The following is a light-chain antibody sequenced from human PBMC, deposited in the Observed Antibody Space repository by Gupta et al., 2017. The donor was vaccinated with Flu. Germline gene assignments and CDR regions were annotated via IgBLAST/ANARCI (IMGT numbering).Light chain of an antibody. CDR1: NIGSKS. V-gene: IGLV3-21*02. Sequence: SYVLTQPPSVSVAPGQTATITCGGDNIGSKSAHWYQQKPGQAPVLVVYDNRDRPSRIPERFSGSNSGNTATLSISRVEAGDEADYYCQVWDRSSGDQVFGGGTTLTVL. CDR2: DNR. J-gene: IGLJ3*02. CDR3: QVWDRSSGDQV.